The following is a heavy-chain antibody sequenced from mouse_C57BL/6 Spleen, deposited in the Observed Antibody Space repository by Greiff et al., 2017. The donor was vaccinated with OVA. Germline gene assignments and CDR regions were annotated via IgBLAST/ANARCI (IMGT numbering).Heavy chain of an antibody. J-gene: IGHJ1*03. V-gene: IGHV5-4*01. CDR1: GFTFSSYA. CDR3: ARRWYFDV. CDR2: ISDGGSYT. Sequence: EVQGVESGGGLVKPGGSLKLSCAASGFTFSSYAMSWVRQTPEKRLEWVATISDGGSYTYYPDNVKGRFTISRDNAKNNLYLQMSHLKSEDTAMYYCARRWYFDVWGTGTTVTVSS.